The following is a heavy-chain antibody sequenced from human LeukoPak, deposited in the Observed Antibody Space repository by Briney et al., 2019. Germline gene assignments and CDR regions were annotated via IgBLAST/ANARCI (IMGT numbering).Heavy chain of an antibody. Sequence: TGGSLRLSCAASGFSLSNYWMSWVRQAPGKGLEGVANINQDRSDKYYVDSVMGRFTISKDNAKNSVYLQMNSLRPEDTAIYYCAWYGVTHGLDVWGQGTTVTVSS. V-gene: IGHV3-7*01. CDR1: GFSLSNYW. D-gene: IGHD3-10*01. J-gene: IGHJ6*02. CDR3: AWYGVTHGLDV. CDR2: INQDRSDK.